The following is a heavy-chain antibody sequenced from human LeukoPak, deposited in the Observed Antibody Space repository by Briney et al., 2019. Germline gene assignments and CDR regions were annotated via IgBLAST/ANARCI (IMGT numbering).Heavy chain of an antibody. CDR3: AKDQEQWLTVSMVFDI. J-gene: IGHJ3*02. V-gene: IGHV3-30*18. D-gene: IGHD6-19*01. Sequence: PGGSLRLSCAASGFTFSSYGMHWVRQAPGKGLEWVAVISYDGSNKYYADSVKGRFTISRDNSKNTLYLQMNSLRAEDTAVYYCAKDQEQWLTVSMVFDIWGQGTMVTVSS. CDR1: GFTFSSYG. CDR2: ISYDGSNK.